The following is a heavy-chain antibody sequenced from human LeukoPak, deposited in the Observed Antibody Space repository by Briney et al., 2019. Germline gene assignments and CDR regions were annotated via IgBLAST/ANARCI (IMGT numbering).Heavy chain of an antibody. CDR1: GYSFTSYW. V-gene: IGHV5-51*01. CDR3: ASPGNYYYDSSGYWDDAFDI. D-gene: IGHD3-22*01. Sequence: GESLKISCKGSGYSFTSYWIGWVRQMPGKGLEWMGIIYPGDSDTRYSPSFQGQVTIPADKSISTAYLQWSSLKASDTAMYYCASPGNYYYDSSGYWDDAFDIWGQGTMVTVSS. CDR2: IYPGDSDT. J-gene: IGHJ3*02.